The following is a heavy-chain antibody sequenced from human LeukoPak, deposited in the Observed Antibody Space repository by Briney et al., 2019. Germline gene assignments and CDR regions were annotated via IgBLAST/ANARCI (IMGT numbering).Heavy chain of an antibody. D-gene: IGHD3-22*01. CDR1: GISLSNYG. Sequence: GGSLRLSCAVSGISLSNYGMTWVRQAPGKGLEWVAGISDTGGRTNYADSVKGRFTISRDNPKNTLYLQMNSLRAEDTAVYFCAKRGVVIRVILVGFHKEAYYFDSWGQGALVTVSS. J-gene: IGHJ4*02. CDR2: ISDTGGRT. CDR3: AKRGVVIRVILVGFHKEAYYFDS. V-gene: IGHV3-23*01.